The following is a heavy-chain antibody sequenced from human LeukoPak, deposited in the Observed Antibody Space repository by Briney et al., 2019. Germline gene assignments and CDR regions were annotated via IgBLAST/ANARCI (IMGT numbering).Heavy chain of an antibody. CDR3: ARGGSGGYFDY. D-gene: IGHD6-25*01. J-gene: IGHJ4*02. CDR2: IGTAGDT. CDR1: GFTFSSYD. Sequence: GGSLRLSCAASGFTFSSYDMHWVRQATGKGLEWVSAIGTAGDTFYPGSVKGRFTISRENAKNSLYLQMNSLRAGDTAVYYCARGGSGGYFDYWGQGTLVTVSS. V-gene: IGHV3-13*01.